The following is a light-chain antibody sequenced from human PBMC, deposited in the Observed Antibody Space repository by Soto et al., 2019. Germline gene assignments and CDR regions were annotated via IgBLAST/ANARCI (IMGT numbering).Light chain of an antibody. V-gene: IGLV2-14*01. CDR2: EVS. Sequence: QSALTQPASVSGSPGQSITISSTGTSSDVGGYNYVSWYQQHPGKAPKLMIYEVSNRPSGVSNRFSGSKSGNTASLTISGLQAEDEADYYCSSYTSSSTLVVFGGGTQLTVL. CDR1: SSDVGGYNY. J-gene: IGLJ2*01. CDR3: SSYTSSSTLVV.